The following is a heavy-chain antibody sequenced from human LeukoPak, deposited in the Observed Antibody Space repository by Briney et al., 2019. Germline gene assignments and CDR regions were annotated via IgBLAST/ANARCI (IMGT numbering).Heavy chain of an antibody. J-gene: IGHJ4*02. D-gene: IGHD1-26*01. CDR2: INPNSGGT. V-gene: IGHV1-2*06. CDR3: ASQGVGATFSIF. CDR1: GYTFTGYY. Sequence: ASVKVSCKASGYTFTGYYMHWMRQAPGQGLEWMGRINPNSGGTNYAQKFQGRVTMTRDTSISTAYMELSRLRSDDTAVYYCASQGVGATFSIFWGQGTLVTVSS.